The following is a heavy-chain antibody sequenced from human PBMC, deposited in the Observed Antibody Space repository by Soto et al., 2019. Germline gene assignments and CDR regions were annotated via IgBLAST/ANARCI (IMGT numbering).Heavy chain of an antibody. Sequence: EGSLRLSCAASGFTFSSYAMSWVRQAPGKGLEWVSTLTSGGGTHYADSVKGRFTISRDSSKNTLYLQMNNLRAEDTAVYYCAKDGDFYSCYCDYWGQGTMATVSS. D-gene: IGHD1-26*01. J-gene: IGHJ4*02. CDR1: GFTFSSYA. CDR2: LTSGGGT. V-gene: IGHV3-23*01. CDR3: AKDGDFYSCYCDY.